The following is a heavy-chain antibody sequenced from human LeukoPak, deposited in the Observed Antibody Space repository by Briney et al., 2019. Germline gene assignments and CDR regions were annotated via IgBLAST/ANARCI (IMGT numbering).Heavy chain of an antibody. J-gene: IGHJ4*02. CDR2: IHHSGST. V-gene: IGHV4-38-2*02. D-gene: IGHD5-24*01. CDR1: GYSITSDDW. CDR3: ARPLNKRDGYSSDN. Sequence: SETLSLTCSVSGYSITSDDWWAWSRQSPEKGLEWIASIHHSGSTYYNPSFKSRATISVDTSKNQFSLKLTSVTAADTALYYCARPLNKRDGYSSDNWGQGTLVTVSS.